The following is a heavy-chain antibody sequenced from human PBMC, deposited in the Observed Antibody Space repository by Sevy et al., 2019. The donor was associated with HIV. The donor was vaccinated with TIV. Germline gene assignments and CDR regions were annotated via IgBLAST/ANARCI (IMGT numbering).Heavy chain of an antibody. CDR3: AATATHLDY. J-gene: IGHJ4*02. V-gene: IGHV3-30*02. CDR2: IGYEGSTT. Sequence: GGSLRLSCAASGFTFSSFGMHWVRQAPGKGLEWVAVIGYEGSTTYYADSVRGRFTISRDSSNNPLYLQMNSLRADDTAVYYCAATATHLDYWGQGTLVTVSS. CDR1: GFTFSSFG. D-gene: IGHD1-26*01.